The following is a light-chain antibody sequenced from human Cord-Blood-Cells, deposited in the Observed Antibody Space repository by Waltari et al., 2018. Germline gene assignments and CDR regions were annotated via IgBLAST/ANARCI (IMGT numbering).Light chain of an antibody. CDR3: SSYTSSSTWV. J-gene: IGLJ3*02. CDR1: SSDDGRYS. Sequence: QSALTQPPSVSGSPGQSVTISITGTSSDDGRYSVSWYQHPPGTAPKLMIYEVSHRPSGVPDRFSGSKSGNTASLTISGIQAEDEADYYCSSYTSSSTWVFGGGTKLTVL. V-gene: IGLV2-18*02. CDR2: EVS.